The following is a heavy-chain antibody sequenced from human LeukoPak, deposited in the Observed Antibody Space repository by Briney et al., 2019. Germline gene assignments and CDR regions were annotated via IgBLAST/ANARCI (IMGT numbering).Heavy chain of an antibody. CDR3: ARDLSPRGSPDY. V-gene: IGHV1-18*01. D-gene: IGHD2/OR15-2a*01. Sequence: ASVKVSCKASGYTFTSYGISCVRQAPGQGLEWMGWISAYNGDTNYAQKLQGRVTMTTDTSASTAYMELRSLRSDDTAVYYCARDLSPRGSPDYWGQGTLVTVSS. J-gene: IGHJ4*02. CDR2: ISAYNGDT. CDR1: GYTFTSYG.